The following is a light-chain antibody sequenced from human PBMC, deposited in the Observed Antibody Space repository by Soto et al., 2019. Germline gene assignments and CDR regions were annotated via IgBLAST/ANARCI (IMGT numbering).Light chain of an antibody. CDR2: AAS. CDR1: QYIRSD. Sequence: AIQMTQFPSSLSASVGDRVTITCRASQYIRSDLGWYQQRPGKAPKLLIYAASSLQSGVPSRFSGSGSGTDFTLTISSLQPEDFATYYCLQDHNYPLTFGGGTKVDIK. V-gene: IGKV1-6*01. J-gene: IGKJ4*01. CDR3: LQDHNYPLT.